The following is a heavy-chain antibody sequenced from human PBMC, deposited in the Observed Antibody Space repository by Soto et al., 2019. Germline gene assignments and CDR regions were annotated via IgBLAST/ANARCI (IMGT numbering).Heavy chain of an antibody. CDR3: ARDRFLYCSGGNCYSRLWFDP. J-gene: IGHJ5*02. D-gene: IGHD2-15*01. Sequence: SETLSLTCVVSGGSLSDYFWSWIRQPPGMALEWIGYINHSGSINYNPSLKSRVTISVDTSKNQFSLKLSSVTAADTAVYYCARDRFLYCSGGNCYSRLWFDPWGQGTLVTVSS. CDR2: INHSGSI. CDR1: GGSLSDYF. V-gene: IGHV4-34*01.